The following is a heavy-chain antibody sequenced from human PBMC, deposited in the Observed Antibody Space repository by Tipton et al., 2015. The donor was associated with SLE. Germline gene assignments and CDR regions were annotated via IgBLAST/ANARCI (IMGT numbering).Heavy chain of an antibody. V-gene: IGHV1-18*01. CDR1: GYTFSNYG. CDR3: ARDHCSGGSCFHAFDI. CDR2: ISAYNGHT. Sequence: QLVQSGDEVKKPGASVKVSCKASGYTFSNYGITWVRQAPGQGLDWMGWISAYNGHTNYAQKLQGRVTMTTDTSTSTAYMEMRSLISDDTAVYYCARDHCSGGSCFHAFDIWGQGTMVTVSS. D-gene: IGHD2-15*01. J-gene: IGHJ3*02.